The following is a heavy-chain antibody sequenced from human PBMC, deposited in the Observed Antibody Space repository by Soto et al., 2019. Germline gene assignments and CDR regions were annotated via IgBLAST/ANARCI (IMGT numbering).Heavy chain of an antibody. J-gene: IGHJ4*02. V-gene: IGHV1-69*13. CDR3: ARGNDY. CDR1: GYSFTSYA. CDR2: IIPIFGTA. Sequence: SVKVSCKACGYSFTSYAMHWVRQAPGQRLEWMGGIIPIFGTANYAQKFQGRVTITGDESTSTAYMELSSLRSEDTAVYYCARGNDYWGQGTLVTVSS.